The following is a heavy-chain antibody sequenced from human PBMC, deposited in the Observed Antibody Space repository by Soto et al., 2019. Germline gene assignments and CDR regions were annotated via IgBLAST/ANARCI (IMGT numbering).Heavy chain of an antibody. D-gene: IGHD2-15*01. CDR2: TYSRSKWYN. V-gene: IGHV6-1*01. Sequence: SPTLSLPCAISGDSVSSNSATWNWIRQSPSRGLEWLGRTYSRSKWYNDYALSLKGRITVNPDTSKNQFSLHLNSVTPEDTAVYYCARNSGANFDYWGQGTLVTVSS. J-gene: IGHJ4*02. CDR3: ARNSGANFDY. CDR1: GDSVSSNSAT.